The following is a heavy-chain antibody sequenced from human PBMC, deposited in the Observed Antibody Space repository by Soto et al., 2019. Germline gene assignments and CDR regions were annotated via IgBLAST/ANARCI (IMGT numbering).Heavy chain of an antibody. CDR1: GGTFSSYA. CDR3: AREDIVVVVAATTSSRWGMDV. D-gene: IGHD2-15*01. Sequence: QVQLVQSGAEVKKPGSSVKVSCKASGGTFSSYAISWVRQAPGQGLEWMGGIIPIFGTANYAQKFQGRVTTAADKFTSAAYMKLSSMRSEETAVYYCAREDIVVVVAATTSSRWGMDVWGQGTTVTDSS. J-gene: IGHJ6*02. V-gene: IGHV1-69*06. CDR2: IIPIFGTA.